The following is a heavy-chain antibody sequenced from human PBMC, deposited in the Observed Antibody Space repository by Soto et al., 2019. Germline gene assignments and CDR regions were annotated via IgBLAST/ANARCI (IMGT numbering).Heavy chain of an antibody. CDR1: GGSISSYY. D-gene: IGHD2-2*01. V-gene: IGHV4-59*01. J-gene: IGHJ5*02. CDR3: ARVGYCSSTSCYHHWFDP. Sequence: SETLSLTCTVSGGSISSYYWSWIRQPPGKGLEWIGYIYYSGSTNYNPSLTSRVTISVDTSKNQFSLKLSSVTAADTAVYYCARVGYCSSTSCYHHWFDPWGQGTLVTVSS. CDR2: IYYSGST.